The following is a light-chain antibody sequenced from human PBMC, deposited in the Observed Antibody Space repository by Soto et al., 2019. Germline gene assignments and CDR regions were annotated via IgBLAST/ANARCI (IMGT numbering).Light chain of an antibody. CDR3: QQYGNSPWT. V-gene: IGKV3-20*01. Sequence: EIVLTQSPGTLSLSPGERATLSCRASQSVSNSYLAWYKQKAGQAPRLLIYAASSRATGIPDRFSGSGSGTDFTLTISRLEPEDSAVYYCQQYGNSPWTFGQGTKVEI. J-gene: IGKJ1*01. CDR2: AAS. CDR1: QSVSNSY.